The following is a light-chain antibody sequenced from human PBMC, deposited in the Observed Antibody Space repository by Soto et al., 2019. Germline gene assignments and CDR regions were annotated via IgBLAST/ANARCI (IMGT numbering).Light chain of an antibody. Sequence: EIVLTQSPGTLSLSPGDRATLSCRASQSVSSSYLAWYQQKPGQAPGLLIYGASSRATAIPARFSGSGSGTEFTLNITSLQAEDIAVYYCQQYDTWHVWTFGQGTKVDNK. J-gene: IGKJ1*01. CDR2: GAS. V-gene: IGKV3-20*01. CDR3: QQYDTWHVWT. CDR1: QSVSSSY.